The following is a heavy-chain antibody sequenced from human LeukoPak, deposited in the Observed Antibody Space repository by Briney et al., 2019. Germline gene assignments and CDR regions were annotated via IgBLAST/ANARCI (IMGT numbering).Heavy chain of an antibody. D-gene: IGHD1-26*01. V-gene: IGHV4-59*01. Sequence: SETLSLTCTVSGGSISTCYWSWIRQPPGKGLEWIGYIDYSGSTNYNPSLKSRVTISLDTSKNQFSVKLSSLTTADTAVYYCARGRRSSGRHDAFDVWGQGTMVTVSS. CDR1: GGSISTCY. CDR3: ARGRRSSGRHDAFDV. J-gene: IGHJ3*01. CDR2: IDYSGST.